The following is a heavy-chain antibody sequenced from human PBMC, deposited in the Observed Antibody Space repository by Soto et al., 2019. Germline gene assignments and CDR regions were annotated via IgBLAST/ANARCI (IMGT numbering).Heavy chain of an antibody. Sequence: ASVKVSCKVSGYTLTELSMHWVRQAPGKGLEWMGGFDPEDGETIYAQKFQGRVTMTEDTSTDTAYMELSSLRSEDTAVYYCATDEGTGDAFDIWGQGTMVTVSS. J-gene: IGHJ3*02. D-gene: IGHD7-27*01. CDR1: GYTLTELS. CDR3: ATDEGTGDAFDI. CDR2: FDPEDGET. V-gene: IGHV1-24*01.